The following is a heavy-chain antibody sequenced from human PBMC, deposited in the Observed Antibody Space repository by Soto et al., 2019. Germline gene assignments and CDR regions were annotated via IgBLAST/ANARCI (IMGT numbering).Heavy chain of an antibody. CDR2: ISYDEIDK. J-gene: IGHJ4*02. CDR1: GFTFSNYT. D-gene: IGHD3-10*01. V-gene: IGHV3-30*04. Sequence: GGSLRLSCAASGFTFSNYTMHWVRQAPGKGLEWVALISYDEIDKYFANAVKGRFTISRDNSKNTLYLQMDSLRAEDTAVYYCAGRSGSSDYWGRGTLVTVSS. CDR3: AGRSGSSDY.